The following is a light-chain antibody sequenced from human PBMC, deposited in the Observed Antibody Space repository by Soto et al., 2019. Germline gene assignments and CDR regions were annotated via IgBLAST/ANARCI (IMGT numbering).Light chain of an antibody. J-gene: IGKJ1*01. CDR3: QQSYSSPPT. Sequence: DIQMTQSPSSLSASVRDRVTITCRASQSIHYYLNWYQQKPGKAPKVLIYAASSLQSGVPSRFSGSGSGTDFTLTISSLHPEDFATYFCQQSYSSPPTFGQGTKVELK. CDR2: AAS. V-gene: IGKV1-39*01. CDR1: QSIHYY.